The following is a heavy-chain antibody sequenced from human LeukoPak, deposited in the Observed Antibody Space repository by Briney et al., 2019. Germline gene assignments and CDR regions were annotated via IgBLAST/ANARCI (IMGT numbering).Heavy chain of an antibody. CDR3: ARSPVQGSSWYRNYYHYYMDV. CDR2: INPNSGGT. D-gene: IGHD6-13*01. V-gene: IGHV1-2*02. CDR1: GYTFTGYY. Sequence: ASVKVSCKASGYTFTGYYMHWVRQAPGQGLEWMGWINPNSGGTNYAQKFQGRVTMTRDTSISTAYMELSRLRSDDTAVYYCARSPVQGSSWYRNYYHYYMDVWGKGTTVTVSS. J-gene: IGHJ6*03.